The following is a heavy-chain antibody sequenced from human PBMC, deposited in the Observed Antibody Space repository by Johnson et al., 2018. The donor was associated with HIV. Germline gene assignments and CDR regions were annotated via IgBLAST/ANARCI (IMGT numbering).Heavy chain of an antibody. CDR3: ARGMTTVTNHDAFDI. Sequence: QVLLVESGGGVVQPGRSLRLSCAASGFTFSSSAMHWVRQAPGQGLQWVALISYDGSIKYFADSVKGRFTISRDNSKNTLHLQMNSLRAEDTAVYYCARGMTTVTNHDAFDIWGQGTMVTVSS. J-gene: IGHJ3*02. CDR1: GFTFSSSA. CDR2: ISYDGSIK. V-gene: IGHV3-30-3*01. D-gene: IGHD4-17*01.